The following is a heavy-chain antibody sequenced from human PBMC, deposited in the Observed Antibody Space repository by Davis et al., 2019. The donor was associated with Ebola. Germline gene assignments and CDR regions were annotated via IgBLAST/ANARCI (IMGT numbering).Heavy chain of an antibody. CDR1: GGSFSGYY. D-gene: IGHD2-8*02. CDR3: AREGYCTGGVCYFFDY. J-gene: IGHJ4*02. Sequence: SETLSLTCAVYGGSFSGYYWSWIRQPPGKGLEWIGEINHSGSTNYNPSLKSRVTISVDTSKNQFSLKLSSVTAADTAVYYCAREGYCTGGVCYFFDYWGQGTLVTVSS. CDR2: INHSGST. V-gene: IGHV4-34*01.